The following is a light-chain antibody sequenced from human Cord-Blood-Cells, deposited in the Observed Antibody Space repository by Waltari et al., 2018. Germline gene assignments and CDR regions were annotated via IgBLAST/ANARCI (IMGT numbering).Light chain of an antibody. CDR3: QQYNSYSWT. J-gene: IGKJ1*01. Sequence: DIQMTQSPSTLSASVGDSVTLPCRASQSISSWLAWYQQKPGKAPKLLIYDASSLESGVPSMFSGSGSGTEFTLTISSLQPDDFATYDCQQYNSYSWTFGQGTKVEIK. V-gene: IGKV1-5*01. CDR1: QSISSW. CDR2: DAS.